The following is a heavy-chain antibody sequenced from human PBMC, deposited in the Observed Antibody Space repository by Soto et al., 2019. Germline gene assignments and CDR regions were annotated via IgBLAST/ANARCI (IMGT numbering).Heavy chain of an antibody. CDR2: INSDGSST. CDR1: GFTFSSYW. J-gene: IGHJ4*02. Sequence: GGSLRLSCAASGFTFSSYWMHWVRQAPGKGLVWVSRINSDGSSTSYADSVKGRFTISRDNAKNTLYLQMNSMRAEDTAVYYCAIRASYYDSSGYFDYWGQGTLVTVSS. V-gene: IGHV3-74*01. CDR3: AIRASYYDSSGYFDY. D-gene: IGHD3-22*01.